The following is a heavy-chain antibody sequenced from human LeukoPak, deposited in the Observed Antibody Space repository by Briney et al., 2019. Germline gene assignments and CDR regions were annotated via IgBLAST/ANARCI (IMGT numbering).Heavy chain of an antibody. CDR2: ISSSGSIV. Sequence: GGSLRLSCASSGFAFSDYEMNWVRQAPGKGLEWVSYISSSGSIVYYADSVKGRFTISRDNANRSLFLQMNSLRVEDTAVYYCARTMWGFDYWGQGTLVTVSS. CDR1: GFAFSDYE. V-gene: IGHV3-48*03. D-gene: IGHD7-27*01. CDR3: ARTMWGFDY. J-gene: IGHJ4*02.